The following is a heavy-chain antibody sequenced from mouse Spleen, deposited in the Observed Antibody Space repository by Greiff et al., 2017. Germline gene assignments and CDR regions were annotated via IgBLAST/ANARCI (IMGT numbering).Heavy chain of an antibody. CDR2: ISSGGGNT. D-gene: IGHD2-5*01. CDR1: GFTFSSYT. J-gene: IGHJ4*01. V-gene: IGHV5-9*04. CDR3: ARHGSKGAMGY. Sequence: EVKLVESGGGLVKPGGSLKLSCAASGFTFSSYTMSWVRQTPAKRLEWVATISSGGGNTYYPDSVKGRFTISRDNARNTLYLQMSSLRSEDTAMYYCARHGSKGAMGYWGQGTSVTVSS.